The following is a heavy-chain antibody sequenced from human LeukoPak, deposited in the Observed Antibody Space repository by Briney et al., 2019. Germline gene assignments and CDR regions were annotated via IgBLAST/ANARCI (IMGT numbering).Heavy chain of an antibody. Sequence: SQTLSLTCTVSGDSISSGDYYWSWIRQPAGKGLEWIGRISSSGSTNYNPSLKSRVTISVDTSKNQFSLKLSSVTAAGTAVYFCARGSYSYDSSGAFDIWGQGTMVTVSS. J-gene: IGHJ3*02. D-gene: IGHD3-22*01. V-gene: IGHV4-61*02. CDR3: ARGSYSYDSSGAFDI. CDR1: GDSISSGDYY. CDR2: ISSSGST.